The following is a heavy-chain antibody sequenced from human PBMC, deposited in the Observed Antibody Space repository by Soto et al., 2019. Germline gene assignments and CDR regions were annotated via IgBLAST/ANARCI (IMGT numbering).Heavy chain of an antibody. V-gene: IGHV3-33*01. CDR2: IWYDGSNE. CDR1: GFIFSNFG. Sequence: QVQLVESGGGVVQPGRSLRLSCAASGFIFSNFGMHWVRQAPGKGLEWVAVIWYDGSNEYYADSVKGRFTISKDNSKNTLYLQMNSLRAEDTAVYYCARDDIPGRAVATYGMDVWCQGATVTVSS. D-gene: IGHD6-19*01. CDR3: ARDDIPGRAVATYGMDV. J-gene: IGHJ6*02.